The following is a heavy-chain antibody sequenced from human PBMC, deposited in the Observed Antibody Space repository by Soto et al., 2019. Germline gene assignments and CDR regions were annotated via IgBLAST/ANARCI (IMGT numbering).Heavy chain of an antibody. J-gene: IGHJ5*02. V-gene: IGHV1-18*04. CDR3: ARDTPELLWFGELSPWFDP. CDR1: GYTFTSYG. CDR2: ISAYNGNT. D-gene: IGHD3-10*01. Sequence: ASVKVSCKASGYTFTSYGISWVRQAPGQGLEWMGWISAYNGNTNYAQKLQGRVTMTTDTSTSTAYMELRSLRSDDTAVYYCARDTPELLWFGELSPWFDPWGQGTLVTV.